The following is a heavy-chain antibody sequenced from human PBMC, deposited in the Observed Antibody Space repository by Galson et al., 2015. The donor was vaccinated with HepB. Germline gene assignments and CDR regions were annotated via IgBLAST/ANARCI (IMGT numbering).Heavy chain of an antibody. Sequence: SLRLSCAASGFTFSSYSMNWVRQAPGKGLEWVSYISSSSSTIYYADSVKGRFTISRDNAKNSLYLQMNSLRDEDTAVYYCARDPATYDMMNAERWFDPWGQGTLVTVSS. CDR2: ISSSSSTI. CDR1: GFTFSSYS. CDR3: ARDPATYDMMNAERWFDP. D-gene: IGHD3-9*01. J-gene: IGHJ5*02. V-gene: IGHV3-48*02.